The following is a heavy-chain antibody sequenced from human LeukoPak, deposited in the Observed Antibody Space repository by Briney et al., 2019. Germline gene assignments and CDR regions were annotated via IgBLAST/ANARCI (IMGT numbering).Heavy chain of an antibody. Sequence: SETLSLTCTVSGYSISSGYYWGWIRQPPGKGLEWIGSIYHSGSTYYNPSLKSRVTISVDTSKNQFSLKLTSVTAADTAVYYCARPGYSYGGDFDYWGQGTLVTVSS. J-gene: IGHJ4*02. D-gene: IGHD5-18*01. V-gene: IGHV4-38-2*02. CDR3: ARPGYSYGGDFDY. CDR1: GYSISSGYY. CDR2: IYHSGST.